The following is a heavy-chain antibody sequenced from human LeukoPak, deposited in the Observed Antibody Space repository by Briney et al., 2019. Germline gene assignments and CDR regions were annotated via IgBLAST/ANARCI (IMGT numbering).Heavy chain of an antibody. CDR2: IYYTGST. CDR1: GGSVSSGSYY. D-gene: IGHD1-26*01. CDR3: ARILVGATTDY. V-gene: IGHV4-61*01. J-gene: IGHJ4*02. Sequence: SETLSLTCSVSGGSVSSGSYYWSWLRQAPGKRLEWIGYIYYTGSTDYNPSLKSRVALSVDTSKNQFSLKLSSVTAADSALYYCARILVGATTDYWGQGTLVTVSS.